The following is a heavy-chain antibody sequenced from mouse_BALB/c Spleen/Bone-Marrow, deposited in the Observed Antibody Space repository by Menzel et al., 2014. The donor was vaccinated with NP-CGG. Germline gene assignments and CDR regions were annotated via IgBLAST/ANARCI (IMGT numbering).Heavy chain of an antibody. D-gene: IGHD3-3*01. V-gene: IGHV1-82*01. CDR2: TYPGDGDT. J-gene: IGHJ2*01. CDR1: GYAFSSSW. Sequence: VKLMESGPELVKPGASVKISCKASGYAFSSSWMNWVKQRPGQGLEWIGRTYPGDGDTNYNGKFKGKATLTADKSSSTAYMQLSSLTSVDSAVYFCARGGLGLDYWGQGTTLTVSS. CDR3: ARGGLGLDY.